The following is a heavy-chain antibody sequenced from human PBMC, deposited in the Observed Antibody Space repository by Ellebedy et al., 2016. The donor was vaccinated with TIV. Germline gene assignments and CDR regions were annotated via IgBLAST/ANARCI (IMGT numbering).Heavy chain of an antibody. J-gene: IGHJ6*02. CDR3: AKDRAAGTSYYYYGLDV. CDR2: ISYDGSKK. D-gene: IGHD6-13*01. V-gene: IGHV3-30*18. Sequence: GESLKISXAASGLTLSSYGMHWVRQAPGKGLEWVAVISYDGSKKYFADSVKGRFTISRDNSKNTLYLQMNSLRAEDTAVYYCAKDRAAGTSYYYYGLDVWGQGTTVTVSS. CDR1: GLTLSSYG.